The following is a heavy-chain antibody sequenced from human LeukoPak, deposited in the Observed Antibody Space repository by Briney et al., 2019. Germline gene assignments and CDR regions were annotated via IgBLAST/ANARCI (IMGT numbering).Heavy chain of an antibody. CDR3: ARGSSSYDYVWGSYRHRFDY. Sequence: KSSETLSLTCAVYGGSSSGYYWSWIRQPPGKGLEWIGEINHSGSTNYNPSLKSRVTISVDTSKNQFSLKLSSVTAADTAVYYCARGSSSYDYVWGSYRHRFDYWGQGTLVTVSS. V-gene: IGHV4-34*01. J-gene: IGHJ4*02. D-gene: IGHD3-16*02. CDR1: GGSSSGYY. CDR2: INHSGST.